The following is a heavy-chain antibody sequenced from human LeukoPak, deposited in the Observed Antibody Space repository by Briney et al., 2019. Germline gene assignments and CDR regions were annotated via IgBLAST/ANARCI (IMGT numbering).Heavy chain of an antibody. Sequence: PSETLSLTCIVSGGSISRSNYYWGWVRQPPGKGLEWIGSMYYSGSTYYNPSLKNRVSISVDTSKNQLSLKVNSVTAADTAVYYCARIVPGPIVVVPAAMTWFDPWGQGTLVTVSS. D-gene: IGHD2-2*01. CDR3: ARIVPGPIVVVPAAMTWFDP. J-gene: IGHJ5*02. CDR2: MYYSGST. V-gene: IGHV4-39*07. CDR1: GGSISRSNYY.